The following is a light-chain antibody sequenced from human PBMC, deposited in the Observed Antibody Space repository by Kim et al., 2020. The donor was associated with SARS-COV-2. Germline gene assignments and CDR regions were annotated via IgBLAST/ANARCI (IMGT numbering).Light chain of an antibody. J-gene: IGKJ4*01. V-gene: IGKV3-11*01. Sequence: LYPGETATLSCRARQSVRSYLASCQKRTGQPPRLLIYVASTRATGIPARFSGGGSVTDFTLTISSLEPEDFAVYYCQQRGNWPLTFGGGTKVDIK. CDR3: QQRGNWPLT. CDR1: QSVRSY. CDR2: VAS.